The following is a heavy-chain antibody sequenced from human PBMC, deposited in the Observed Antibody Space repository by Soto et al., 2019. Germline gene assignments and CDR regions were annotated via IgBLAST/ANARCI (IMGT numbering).Heavy chain of an antibody. CDR3: ARGVEMATPFGS. CDR2: IIPIFGTA. Sequence: QVQLVQSGAEVKKPGSSVKVSCKASGGTFSSYAISWVRQAPGQGLEWMGGIIPIFGTANYAQKFQGRVPITEDKSTSTAYRELSSLRSEDTAVYYCARGVEMATPFGSWGQGTLVTVSS. V-gene: IGHV1-69*06. J-gene: IGHJ5*02. CDR1: GGTFSSYA. D-gene: IGHD5-12*01.